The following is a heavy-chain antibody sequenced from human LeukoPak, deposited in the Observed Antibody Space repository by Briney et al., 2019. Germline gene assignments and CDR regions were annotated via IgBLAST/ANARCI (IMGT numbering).Heavy chain of an antibody. J-gene: IGHJ4*02. CDR1: GFTFSSHA. V-gene: IGHV3-23*01. Sequence: SGGSLRLSSAASGFTFSSHAMSWVRQAPGKGLEWVSAVSGSGGSTKYADSVKGRFTISRDNSKNTLYLQMNSLRVEDTAVYYCTRDGCGSGGLDLLCFDYWGRGTLVTVSS. D-gene: IGHD2-2*01. CDR3: TRDGCGSGGLDLLCFDY. CDR2: VSGSGGST.